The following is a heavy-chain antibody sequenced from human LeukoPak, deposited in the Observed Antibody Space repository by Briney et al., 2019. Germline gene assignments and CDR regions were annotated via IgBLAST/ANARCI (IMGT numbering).Heavy chain of an antibody. CDR3: ARDRVGATDYFDY. Sequence: GGSLRLSCTASGFTFGDYGMSWVRQAPGKGLEWVAVISYDGSNKYYADSVKGRFTISRDNSKNTLYLQMNSLRAEDTAVYYCARDRVGATDYFDYWGQGTLVTVSS. D-gene: IGHD1-26*01. J-gene: IGHJ4*02. V-gene: IGHV3-30-3*01. CDR2: ISYDGSNK. CDR1: GFTFGDYG.